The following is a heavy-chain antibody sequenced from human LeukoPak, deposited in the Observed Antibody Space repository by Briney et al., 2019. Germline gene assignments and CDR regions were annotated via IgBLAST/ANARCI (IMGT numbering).Heavy chain of an antibody. D-gene: IGHD2-15*01. V-gene: IGHV1-2*02. CDR1: GYTFTGYY. CDR3: ARDLGCSGGSCDLNWFDP. CDR2: INPNSGGT. J-gene: IGHJ5*02. Sequence: ASVKVSCKASGYTFTGYYMHWVRQAPGQGLEWMGWINPNSGGTNYAQKFQGRVTMTRDTSISTAYMELSRLRSGDTAVYYCARDLGCSGGSCDLNWFDPWGQGTPVTVSS.